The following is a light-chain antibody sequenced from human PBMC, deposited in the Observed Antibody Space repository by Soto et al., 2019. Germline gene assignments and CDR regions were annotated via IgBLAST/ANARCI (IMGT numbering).Light chain of an antibody. CDR3: QQYNNYPWT. V-gene: IGKV1-5*03. CDR2: KAS. J-gene: IGKJ1*01. Sequence: DIQMTQSPSTLSASVGDRVTITCRASQSISSWLAWYQQKPGKAPKLLIYKASSLESGVPSRFSGSGSGTELGLTISSLQPDDFATYYCQQYNNYPWTFGQGTKVEIK. CDR1: QSISSW.